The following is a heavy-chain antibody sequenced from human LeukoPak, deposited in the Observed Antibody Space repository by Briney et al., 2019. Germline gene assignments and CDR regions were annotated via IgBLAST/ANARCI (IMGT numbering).Heavy chain of an antibody. J-gene: IGHJ4*02. CDR1: GGSITSSSYY. CDR2: IYYSGRT. V-gene: IGHV4-61*01. D-gene: IGHD5-18*01. CDR3: ARGQKYRNGYTVTELGSGYFDY. Sequence: SETLSLTCTVSGGSITSSSYYWSWIRQPPGKGLEWIGYIYYSGRTNYNPSLKSRVTISVDTSKNQFSLTLSSVTAADTAVYYCARGQKYRNGYTVTELGSGYFDYWGQGTLVTVSS.